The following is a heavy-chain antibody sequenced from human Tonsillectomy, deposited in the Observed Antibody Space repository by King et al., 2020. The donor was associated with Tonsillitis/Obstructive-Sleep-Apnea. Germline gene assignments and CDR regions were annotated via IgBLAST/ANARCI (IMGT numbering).Heavy chain of an antibody. CDR2: ISTYNGNT. J-gene: IGHJ5*02. D-gene: IGHD3-3*01. Sequence: QLVQSGAEVKKPGATVKVSCKASGYTFTSYGINWVRQAPGQGLELMGWISTYNGNTNSAQKFQGRVTMTTDTSTSTAYMELRSLRSDDTAMYYCARDGTTYYDFWSSYSIWFDRWGQGTLVT. V-gene: IGHV1-18*01. CDR1: GYTFTSYG. CDR3: ARDGTTYYDFWSSYSIWFDR.